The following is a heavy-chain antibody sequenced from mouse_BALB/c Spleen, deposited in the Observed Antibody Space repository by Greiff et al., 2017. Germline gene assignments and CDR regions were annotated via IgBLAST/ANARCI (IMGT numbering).Heavy chain of an antibody. CDR1: GFSLTSYG. D-gene: IGHD1-1*01. V-gene: IGHV2-9*02. J-gene: IGHJ1*01. CDR2: IWAGGST. CDR3: ARAPYYYGSSYGWYFDV. Sequence: VKLVESGPGLVAPSQSLSITCTVSGFSLTSYGVHWVRQPPGKGLEWLGVIWAGGSTNYNSALMSRLSISKDNSKSQVFLKMNSLQTDDTAMYYCARAPYYYGSSYGWYFDVWGAGTTVTVSS.